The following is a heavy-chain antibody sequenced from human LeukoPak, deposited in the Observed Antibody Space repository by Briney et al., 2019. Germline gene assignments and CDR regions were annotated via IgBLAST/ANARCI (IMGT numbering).Heavy chain of an antibody. CDR1: GGTFSSYA. V-gene: IGHV1-69*04. Sequence: SVTVSCKASGGTFSSYAISWVRQAPGQGLEWMGRIIPILGIANYAQKFQGRVTITADKSTSTAYMELSSLRSEDTAVYYCASAPGTTGYYYYGMDVWGQGTTVTVSS. J-gene: IGHJ6*02. CDR3: ASAPGTTGYYYYGMDV. D-gene: IGHD1-1*01. CDR2: IIPILGIA.